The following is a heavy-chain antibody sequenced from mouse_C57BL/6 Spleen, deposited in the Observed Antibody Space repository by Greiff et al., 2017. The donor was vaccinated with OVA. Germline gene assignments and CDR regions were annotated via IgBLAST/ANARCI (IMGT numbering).Heavy chain of an antibody. CDR1: GFAFSKDW. CDR3: ARRDGLADFDG. Sequence: EVKLVESGGGLVQPGGSLKLSCAASGFAFSKDWMSWVRQATGKGLEWIGEINPGSSTINYTPSLKDNFIISRDNAKNTLYLQMSKVRSEDTALYYCARRDGLADFDGWGQGTTLTVSS. V-gene: IGHV4-2*01. CDR2: INPGSSTI. D-gene: IGHD6-1*01. J-gene: IGHJ2*01.